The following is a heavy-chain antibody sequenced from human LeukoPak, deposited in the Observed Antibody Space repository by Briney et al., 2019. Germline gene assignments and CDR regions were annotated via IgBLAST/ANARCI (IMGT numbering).Heavy chain of an antibody. Sequence: ASVEVSCKASGYTFTTYDIHWVRQAAGQGLEWMGWMNPNSGNTGYAQKFQGRLTITRNASISTAYMELSSLRSDDTAVYYCARTKPDNSEIYNWGQGTLVTVSS. J-gene: IGHJ4*02. CDR2: MNPNSGNT. CDR3: ARTKPDNSEIYN. CDR1: GYTFTTYD. D-gene: IGHD3-22*01. V-gene: IGHV1-8*03.